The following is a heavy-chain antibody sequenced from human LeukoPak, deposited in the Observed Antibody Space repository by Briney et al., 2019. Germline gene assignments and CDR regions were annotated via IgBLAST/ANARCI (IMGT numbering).Heavy chain of an antibody. CDR1: GGSISSSSYY. D-gene: IGHD5-18*01. Sequence: PSETLSLTCTVSGGSISSSSYYWGWIRQPPGKELEWIGSIYYSGSTYYNPSLKSRVTISVDTSKNQFSLKLSSVTAADTAVYYCARGDTAMGYFDYWGQGTLVTVSS. V-gene: IGHV4-39*07. CDR3: ARGDTAMGYFDY. J-gene: IGHJ4*02. CDR2: IYYSGST.